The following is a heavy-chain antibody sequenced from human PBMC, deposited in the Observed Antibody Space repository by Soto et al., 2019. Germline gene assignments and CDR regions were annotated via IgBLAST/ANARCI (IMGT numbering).Heavy chain of an antibody. J-gene: IGHJ4*02. D-gene: IGHD2-15*01. V-gene: IGHV3-30*18. Sequence: QVQLVESGGGVVQPGRSLRLSCAASGFTFSSYGMHWVRQAPGKGLEWVAVISYDGSNKYYADSVKGRFTISRDNSKNTLYLQMNSLRADDTAVYYCAKDRDPVVIDYWGQGTLVTVSS. CDR2: ISYDGSNK. CDR1: GFTFSSYG. CDR3: AKDRDPVVIDY.